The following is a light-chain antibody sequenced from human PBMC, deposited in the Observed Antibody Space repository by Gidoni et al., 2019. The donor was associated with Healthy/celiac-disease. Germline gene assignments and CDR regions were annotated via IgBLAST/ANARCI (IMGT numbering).Light chain of an antibody. J-gene: IGLJ2*01. V-gene: IGLV3-1*01. CDR2: QDS. CDR1: KLGDKY. CDR3: QAWDSSTVV. Sequence: SYELTQQPSVSVSPGQTASITCSGDKLGDKYACWYQQKPGQSPVLVIYQDSKRPSGIPERFSGSNSGNTATLTISGTQAMDEADYYCQAWDSSTVVFGGGTKL.